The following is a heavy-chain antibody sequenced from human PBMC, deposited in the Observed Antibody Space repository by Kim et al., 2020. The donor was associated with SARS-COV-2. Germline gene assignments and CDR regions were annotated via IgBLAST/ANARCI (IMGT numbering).Heavy chain of an antibody. CDR2: ISSSSSYT. J-gene: IGHJ6*02. CDR1: GFTFSDYY. Sequence: GGSLRLSCAASGFTFSDYYMSWIRQAPGKGLEWVSYISSSSSYTNYADSVKGRFTISRDNAKNSLYLQMNSLRAEDTAVYYCASSVALRYGMDVWGQGTTVTVSS. CDR3: ASSVALRYGMDV. D-gene: IGHD6-19*01. V-gene: IGHV3-11*06.